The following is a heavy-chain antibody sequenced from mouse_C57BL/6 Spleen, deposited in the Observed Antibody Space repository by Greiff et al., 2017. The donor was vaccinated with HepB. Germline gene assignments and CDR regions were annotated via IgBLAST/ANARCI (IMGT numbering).Heavy chain of an antibody. J-gene: IGHJ4*01. CDR1: GYTFTSYG. D-gene: IGHD2-1*01. CDR2: IYSGNGYT. V-gene: IGHV1-58*01. Sequence: VQLKESGAELVRPGSSVKMSCKTSGYTFTSYGINWVKQRPGQGLEWIGYIYSGNGYTEYNEKFKGKATLTSDTSSSTAYMQLSSLTSEDSAIYFCARIYYGNYEDYAIDYWGQGTSVTVSS. CDR3: ARIYYGNYEDYAIDY.